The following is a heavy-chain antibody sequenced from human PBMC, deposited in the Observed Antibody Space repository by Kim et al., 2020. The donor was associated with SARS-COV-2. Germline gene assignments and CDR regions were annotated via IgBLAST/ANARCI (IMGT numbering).Heavy chain of an antibody. CDR2: IIPIFGTA. D-gene: IGHD3-10*01. CDR1: GGTFSSYA. Sequence: SVKVSCKASGGTFSSYAISWVRQAPGQGLEWMGGIIPIFGTANYAQKFQGRVTITADESTSTAYMELSSLRSEDTAVYYCARERYYYGSGSYYADFDYWGQGTLVTVSS. V-gene: IGHV1-69*13. J-gene: IGHJ4*02. CDR3: ARERYYYGSGSYYADFDY.